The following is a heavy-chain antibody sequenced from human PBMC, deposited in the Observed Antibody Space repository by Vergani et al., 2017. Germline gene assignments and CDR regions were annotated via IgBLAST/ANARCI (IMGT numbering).Heavy chain of an antibody. CDR2: IWYDGSNK. Sequence: QVQLVESGGGVVQPGRSLRLSCAASGFTFSSYGMHWVRQAPGKGLEWVAVIWYDGSNKYYADSVKGRFTISRDNSKNTLYLQMNSLRAEDTAVYYCARDLRFVLIYAFDIWGQGTMVTVSS. V-gene: IGHV3-33*01. D-gene: IGHD3-16*02. J-gene: IGHJ3*02. CDR1: GFTFSSYG. CDR3: ARDLRFVLIYAFDI.